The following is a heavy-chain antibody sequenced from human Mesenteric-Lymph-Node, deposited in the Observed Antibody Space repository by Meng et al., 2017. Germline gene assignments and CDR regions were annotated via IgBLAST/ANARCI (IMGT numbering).Heavy chain of an antibody. V-gene: IGHV1-2*02. CDR3: ARLEGG. J-gene: IGHJ4*02. CDR2: INPNDGYT. Sequence: QVQLVQSGCEAKKTGAAMKVACKASGYNFNGYWLYWIRQAPGQGLEWIGWINPNDGYTKYAQKFLGRVTVTRDTSTTTVYLEMTTLTYDDTAVYYCARLEGGWGQGTLVTVSS. CDR1: GYNFNGYW. D-gene: IGHD1-1*01.